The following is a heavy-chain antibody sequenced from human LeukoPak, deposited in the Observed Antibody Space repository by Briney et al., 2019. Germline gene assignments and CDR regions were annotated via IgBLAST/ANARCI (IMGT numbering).Heavy chain of an antibody. CDR2: IYYSGST. CDR1: GGSISSGGYY. Sequence: MPSQTLSLTCTVSGGSISSGGYYWRWIRQHPGKGLEWIGYIYYSGSTYYNPSLKSRVTISVDTSKNQFSLKLSSVTAADTAVYYCARYSSSWYLDAEYFQHWGQGTLVTVSS. CDR3: ARYSSSWYLDAEYFQH. J-gene: IGHJ1*01. D-gene: IGHD6-13*01. V-gene: IGHV4-31*03.